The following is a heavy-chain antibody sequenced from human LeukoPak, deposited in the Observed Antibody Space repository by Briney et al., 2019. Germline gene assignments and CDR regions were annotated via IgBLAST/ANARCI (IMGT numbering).Heavy chain of an antibody. CDR3: ARGLDTAMVEISVYFDY. CDR1: GGSISSGDYY. V-gene: IGHV4-30-4*01. Sequence: PSETLSLTCTVSGGSISSGDYYWSWIRQPPGKGLEWIGYIYYSGSTYYNPSLKSRVTISVDTSKNQFSLKLSSVTAADTAVYYCARGLDTAMVEISVYFDYWGQGTLVTVSS. D-gene: IGHD5-18*01. J-gene: IGHJ4*02. CDR2: IYYSGST.